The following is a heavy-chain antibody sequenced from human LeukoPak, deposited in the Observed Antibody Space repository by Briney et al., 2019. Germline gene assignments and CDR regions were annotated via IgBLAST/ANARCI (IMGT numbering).Heavy chain of an antibody. V-gene: IGHV4-34*01. Sequence: PSETLSLTCSVSGGSINSGYWSWIRQPPGKGLEWIGEINHSGGTNYNPSLKSRVTISVDTSKNQFSLKLSSVTAADTAVYYCARVTMVRGVNWYFDLWGRGTLVTVSS. J-gene: IGHJ2*01. CDR1: GGSINSGY. D-gene: IGHD3-10*01. CDR3: ARVTMVRGVNWYFDL. CDR2: INHSGGT.